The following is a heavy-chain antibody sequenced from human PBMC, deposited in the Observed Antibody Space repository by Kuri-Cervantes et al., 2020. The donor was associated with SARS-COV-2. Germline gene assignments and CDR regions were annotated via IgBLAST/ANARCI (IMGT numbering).Heavy chain of an antibody. CDR3: TRGGFPYYYYMDV. Sequence: GESLKISCAASEFTFSGYSMNWVRQAPGKGLEWVGFIRSKAYGGTTEYAASVKGRFTISRDDSKSIAYLQMNSLKTEDTAVYYCTRGGFPYYYYMDVWGKGTTVTVSS. CDR2: IRSKAYGGTT. D-gene: IGHD3-16*01. V-gene: IGHV3-49*04. J-gene: IGHJ6*03. CDR1: EFTFSGYS.